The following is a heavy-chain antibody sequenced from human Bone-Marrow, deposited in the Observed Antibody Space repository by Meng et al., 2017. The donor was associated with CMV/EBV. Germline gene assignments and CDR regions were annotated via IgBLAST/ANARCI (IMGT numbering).Heavy chain of an antibody. CDR1: GFTFSSYD. J-gene: IGHJ3*02. CDR2: ISYDGRNK. CDR3: GRGPTELRGAFDI. V-gene: IGHV3-30*04. D-gene: IGHD1-26*01. Sequence: GESLKISCAASGFTFSSYDMHWVRQAPGKGLEWVAVISYDGRNKYYADSVKGRFTIARDNSKNTLYLQMNSLREEDTAVYYCGRGPTELRGAFDIWGQGTMVTVSS.